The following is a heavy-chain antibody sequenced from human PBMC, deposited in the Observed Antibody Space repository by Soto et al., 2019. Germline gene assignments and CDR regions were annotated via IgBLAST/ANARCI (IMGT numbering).Heavy chain of an antibody. Sequence: QVQLVQSGDEVKKPGASVKVSCKASGYIFVNYGIAWVRQAPGQGLEWMGWISPYTGNTHSATKIQGRLTMTTDTXTSTAYMDLGSLTSDDTAVYYCVMVDNYVTPTPQDVWGQGTTGTVSS. D-gene: IGHD3-16*01. CDR3: VMVDNYVTPTPQDV. CDR1: GYIFVNYG. CDR2: ISPYTGNT. J-gene: IGHJ6*02. V-gene: IGHV1-18*01.